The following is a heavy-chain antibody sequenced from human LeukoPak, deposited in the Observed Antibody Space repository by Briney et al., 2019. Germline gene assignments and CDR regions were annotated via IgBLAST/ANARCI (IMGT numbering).Heavy chain of an antibody. J-gene: IGHJ4*02. CDR3: AKDREFELRTSFDY. D-gene: IGHD1-7*01. CDR2: IRYDGSNK. Sequence: GGSLRLSCAASGFTFSSYGMHWVRQAPGKGLGWVAFIRYDGSNKYYADSVKGRFTISRDNSKNTLYLQMNSLRAEDTAVYYCAKDREFELRTSFDYWGQGTLVTVSS. V-gene: IGHV3-30*02. CDR1: GFTFSSYG.